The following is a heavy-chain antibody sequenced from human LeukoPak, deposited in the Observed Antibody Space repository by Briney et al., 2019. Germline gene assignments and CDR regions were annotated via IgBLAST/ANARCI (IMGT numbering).Heavy chain of an antibody. Sequence: GGSLRLSCAASGFRFDDYSMNWVRHVPGKGLEWVAGINWDGASTGYRDSMKGRFTISRYNGKNSLYLQLNSLRVEDTAVYYCGRVHCSTNSCYDYYDYYMDVSGNGTTVTVSS. CDR1: GFRFDDYS. CDR2: INWDGAST. J-gene: IGHJ6*03. CDR3: GRVHCSTNSCYDYYDYYMDV. V-gene: IGHV3-20*04. D-gene: IGHD2-2*01.